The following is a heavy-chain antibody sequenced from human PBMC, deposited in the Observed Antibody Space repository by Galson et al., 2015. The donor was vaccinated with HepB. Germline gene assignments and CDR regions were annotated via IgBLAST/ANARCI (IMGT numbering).Heavy chain of an antibody. J-gene: IGHJ6*02. Sequence: SLRLSCAAPGFTFSDYYMSWIRQAPGKGLEWVSYISSSGSTIYYADSVKGRFTISRDNAKNSLYLQMNSLRAEDTAVYYCARAPKEGYCSSTSCPIHRYYYYGMDVWGQGTTVTVSS. D-gene: IGHD2-2*01. CDR2: ISSSGSTI. V-gene: IGHV3-11*01. CDR1: GFTFSDYY. CDR3: ARAPKEGYCSSTSCPIHRYYYYGMDV.